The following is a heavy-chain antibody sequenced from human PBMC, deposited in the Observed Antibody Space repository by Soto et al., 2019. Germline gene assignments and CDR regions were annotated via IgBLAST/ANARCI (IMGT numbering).Heavy chain of an antibody. J-gene: IGHJ4*02. CDR1: GVSISSGGYY. CDR2: IYHSGST. D-gene: IGHD2-8*02. CDR3: ARDKITGLFDY. Sequence: SETLSLTCTVSGVSISSGGYYWTWIRQHPRKGLEWIGHIYHSGSTNYNPSLKSRVTISVDTSKNQFSLKLTSVTAADTAVYYCARDKITGLFDYWGQGTLVTVSS. V-gene: IGHV4-39*07.